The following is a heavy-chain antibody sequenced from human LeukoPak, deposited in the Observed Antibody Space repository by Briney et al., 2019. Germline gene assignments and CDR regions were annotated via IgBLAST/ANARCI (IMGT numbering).Heavy chain of an antibody. D-gene: IGHD4-17*01. V-gene: IGHV4-31*03. CDR3: ARDGDYGDYFDY. J-gene: IGHJ4*02. CDR2: IYYSGSP. Sequence: SETLSLTCTVSGGSISSGGYYWSWIRQHPGKGLEWIGYIYYSGSPYYNPSLKSRLTISEDTSKNQFSLKLSSVTAADTAVYFCARDGDYGDYFDYWGQGTLVTVSS. CDR1: GGSISSGGYY.